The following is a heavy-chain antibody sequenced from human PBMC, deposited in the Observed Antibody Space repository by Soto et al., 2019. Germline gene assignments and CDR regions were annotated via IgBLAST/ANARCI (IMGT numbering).Heavy chain of an antibody. CDR2: IKQDGSEK. D-gene: IGHD3-10*01. V-gene: IGHV3-7*03. CDR1: GFTFSSYW. J-gene: IGHJ4*02. Sequence: GGSLRLSCAASGFTFSSYWMTWVRQAPGKGLEWVANIKQDGSEKYYVDSVKGRFTISRDNAKNSLFLQMNSLRAEDTAVYYCASSPPEVNYYGLFDYWGQGTPVTVSS. CDR3: ASSPPEVNYYGLFDY.